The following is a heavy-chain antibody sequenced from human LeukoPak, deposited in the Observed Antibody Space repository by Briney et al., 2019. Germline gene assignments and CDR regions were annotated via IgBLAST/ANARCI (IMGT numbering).Heavy chain of an antibody. CDR2: IYTSGST. J-gene: IGHJ3*02. CDR3: ARTTVVTVDAFDI. Sequence: SETLSLTCTVSGGSLSSYYWSWIRQPAGKGLEWIGRIYTSGSTNYNPSLRSRVTMSVDTSKNQFSLKLSSVTAADTAVYYCARTTVVTVDAFDIWGQGTMVTVSS. V-gene: IGHV4-4*07. CDR1: GGSLSSYY. D-gene: IGHD4-23*01.